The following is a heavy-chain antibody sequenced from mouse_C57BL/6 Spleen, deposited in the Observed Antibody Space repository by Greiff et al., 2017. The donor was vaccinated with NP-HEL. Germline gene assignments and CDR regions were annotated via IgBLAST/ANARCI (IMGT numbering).Heavy chain of an antibody. CDR3: ATVLLLRSTGFAY. D-gene: IGHD1-1*01. CDR2: INPSNGGT. CDR1: GYTFTSYW. J-gene: IGHJ3*01. Sequence: QVQLKQSGTELVKPGASVKLSCKASGYTFTSYWMHWVKQRPGQGLEWIGNINPSNGGTNYNEKFKSKATLTVDKSSSTAYMQLSSLTSEDSAVYYCATVLLLRSTGFAYWGQGTLVTVSA. V-gene: IGHV1-53*01.